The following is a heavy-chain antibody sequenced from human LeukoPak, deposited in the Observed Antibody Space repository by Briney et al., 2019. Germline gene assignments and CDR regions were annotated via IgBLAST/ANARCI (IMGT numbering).Heavy chain of an antibody. CDR2: IITSGSNT. V-gene: IGHV3-48*01. Sequence: PGGSLTLSCAASGFTFSHYDMTWVRQAPGKGLEWVSGIITSGSNTYYADSVKGLFTISRDNAKNSLYLQMNSLRAEDTAVYYCAGGLIHIKGAFDIWGQGTMVTVSS. CDR1: GFTFSHYD. CDR3: AGGLIHIKGAFDI. J-gene: IGHJ3*02. D-gene: IGHD2-21*01.